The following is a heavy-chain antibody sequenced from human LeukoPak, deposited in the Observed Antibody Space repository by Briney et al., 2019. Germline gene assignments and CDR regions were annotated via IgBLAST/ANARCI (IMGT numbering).Heavy chain of an antibody. J-gene: IGHJ4*02. D-gene: IGHD6-19*01. V-gene: IGHV3-30*18. Sequence: GRSLRLSCAASGFTFSSYGMHWVRQAPGKGLEWVAVISYDGSNKYYADSVKGRFTISRDNSKNTLYLQMNSLRAEDTAVYYWAKGISSGWPGPDYWGQGTLVTVSS. CDR2: ISYDGSNK. CDR3: AKGISSGWPGPDY. CDR1: GFTFSSYG.